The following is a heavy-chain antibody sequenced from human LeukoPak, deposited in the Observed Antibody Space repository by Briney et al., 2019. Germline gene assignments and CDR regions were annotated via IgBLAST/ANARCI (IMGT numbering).Heavy chain of an antibody. V-gene: IGHV7-4-1*02. CDR2: INTNTGNP. D-gene: IGHD4-17*01. CDR3: ARDPIPDYGDYQNWFDP. CDR1: GYTFTGYY. J-gene: IGHJ5*02. Sequence: GASVKVSCKASGYTFTGYYMHWVRQAPGQGLEWMGWINTNTGNPTYAQGFTGRFVFSLDTSVSTAYLQISSLKAEDTAVYYCARDPIPDYGDYQNWFDPWGQGTLVTVSS.